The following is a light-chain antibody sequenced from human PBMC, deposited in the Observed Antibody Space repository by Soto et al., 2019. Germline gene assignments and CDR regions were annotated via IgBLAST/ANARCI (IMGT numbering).Light chain of an antibody. CDR1: QSVSSN. J-gene: IGKJ2*01. CDR3: QQYNNWPPLNT. Sequence: EIVMTQSPATLSVSPGERATLSCRASQSVSSNLAWYQQKPGQPPRLLIYGASTRATGIPARFSGSGSGTEFTLTISSLQSEDFAVYYCQQYNNWPPLNTFGQGTKLEIK. V-gene: IGKV3-15*01. CDR2: GAS.